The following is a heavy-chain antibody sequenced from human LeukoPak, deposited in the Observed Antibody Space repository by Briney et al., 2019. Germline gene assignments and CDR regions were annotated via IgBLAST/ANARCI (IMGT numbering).Heavy chain of an antibody. D-gene: IGHD6-19*01. Sequence: PSETLSLTCAVSGGSISSSNWWSWVRQPPGKGLEWIGEIYHSGSTNYNPSLKSRVTISVDTSKNQFSLKLSSVTAADTAVYYCATQQGTPTLIAVAGPITFDLWGRGTLVTVSS. CDR3: ATQQGTPTLIAVAGPITFDL. CDR1: GGSISSSNW. CDR2: IYHSGST. V-gene: IGHV4-4*02. J-gene: IGHJ2*01.